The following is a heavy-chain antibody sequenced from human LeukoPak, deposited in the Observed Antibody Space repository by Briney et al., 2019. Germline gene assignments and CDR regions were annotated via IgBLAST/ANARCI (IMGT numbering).Heavy chain of an antibody. CDR2: INHSGST. Sequence: SETLSLTCAVYGGSFSGYYWSWIRQPPGKGLEWIGEINHSGSTNYNPSLKSRVTISVDTSKNQFSLKLSSVTAADTAVFYCARRRGDGYSYGVRDAFDMWGQGTMVTVSS. V-gene: IGHV4-34*01. D-gene: IGHD5-18*01. CDR1: GGSFSGYY. CDR3: ARRRGDGYSYGVRDAFDM. J-gene: IGHJ3*02.